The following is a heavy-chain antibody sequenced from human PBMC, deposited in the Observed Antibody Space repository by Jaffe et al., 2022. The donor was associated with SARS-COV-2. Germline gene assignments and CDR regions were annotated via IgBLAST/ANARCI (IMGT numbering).Heavy chain of an antibody. Sequence: EVQLVESGGGLVQPGRSLRLSCAASGFTFDDYAMHWVRQAPGKGLEWVSGISWNSGSIGYADSVKGRFTISRDNAKNSLYLQMNSLRAEDTALYYCAKDPGDGVDTAMVGGFDYWGQGTLVTVSS. CDR2: ISWNSGSI. V-gene: IGHV3-9*01. CDR1: GFTFDDYA. CDR3: AKDPGDGVDTAMVGGFDY. D-gene: IGHD5-18*01. J-gene: IGHJ4*02.